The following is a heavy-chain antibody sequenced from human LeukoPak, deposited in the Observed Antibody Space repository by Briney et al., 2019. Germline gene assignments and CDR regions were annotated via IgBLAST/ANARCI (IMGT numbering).Heavy chain of an antibody. V-gene: IGHV1-18*01. D-gene: IGHD4-17*01. CDR1: GYTFTNYV. Sequence: ASVKVSCKASGYTFTNYVLTWVRQAPGQGLEWMRRISTYTDNSNYAQKFQDRVTMTTDTSTGTAYMELRNLSSDDTAVYYCARTMTTMTTHGELDFWGQGTLVTVSS. CDR3: ARTMTTMTTHGELDF. J-gene: IGHJ4*02. CDR2: ISTYTDNS.